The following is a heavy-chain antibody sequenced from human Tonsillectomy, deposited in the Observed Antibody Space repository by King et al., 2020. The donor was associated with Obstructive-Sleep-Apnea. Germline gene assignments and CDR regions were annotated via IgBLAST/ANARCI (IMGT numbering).Heavy chain of an antibody. V-gene: IGHV3-23*04. CDR3: AKDSNLDSSGYYALFFDY. CDR1: GFTFSSYA. J-gene: IGHJ4*02. Sequence: DVQLVESGGGLVQPGGSLRLSCAASGFTFSSYAMSWVRQAPGKGLEWVSAISGSGGSTYYADSVKGRFTISRDNSKNTLYLQMNSLRAEDTAVYYCAKDSNLDSSGYYALFFDYWGQGTLVTVSS. CDR2: ISGSGGST. D-gene: IGHD3-22*01.